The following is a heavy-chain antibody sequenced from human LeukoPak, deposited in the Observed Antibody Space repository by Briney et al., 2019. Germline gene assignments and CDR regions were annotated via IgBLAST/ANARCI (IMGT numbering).Heavy chain of an antibody. CDR3: ARSPWGYDILTGYYRNYYMDV. CDR1: GYTFTGYY. V-gene: IGHV1-2*02. D-gene: IGHD3-9*01. CDR2: INPNSGGT. J-gene: IGHJ6*03. Sequence: ASVKASCKASGYTFTGYYMHWVRQAPGQGLEWMGWINPNSGGTNYAQKFQGRVTMTRDTSISTAYMELSRLRSDDTAVYYCARSPWGYDILTGYYRNYYMDVWGKGTTVTISS.